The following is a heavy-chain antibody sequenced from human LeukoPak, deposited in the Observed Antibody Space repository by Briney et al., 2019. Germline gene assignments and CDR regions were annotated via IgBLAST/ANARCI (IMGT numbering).Heavy chain of an antibody. Sequence: PSETLSLTCTVSGFSVTTDSYCWGWIRQPPGKGLEWIGYDYCGGNTNYDPSLKRRVTISVDTSMNQFSLTLTSVTAADTAVYFCARDHFGSLDSWGQGILVTVSS. CDR3: ARDHFGSLDS. CDR2: DYCGGNT. J-gene: IGHJ4*02. V-gene: IGHV4-61*01. CDR1: GFSVTTDSYC. D-gene: IGHD3-10*01.